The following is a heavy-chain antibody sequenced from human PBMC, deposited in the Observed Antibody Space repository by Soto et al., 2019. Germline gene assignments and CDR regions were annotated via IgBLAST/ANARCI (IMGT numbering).Heavy chain of an antibody. Sequence: SETLSLTCAVYGGSFSGYYWTWIRQPPGTGLEWIGYIYYSGSTNYNPSLKSRVTISVDTSKNQFSLKLSSVTAADTAVYYCARVWSSGWYVFQHWGQGTLVTVSS. D-gene: IGHD6-19*01. CDR3: ARVWSSGWYVFQH. CDR2: IYYSGST. CDR1: GGSFSGYY. V-gene: IGHV4-59*01. J-gene: IGHJ1*01.